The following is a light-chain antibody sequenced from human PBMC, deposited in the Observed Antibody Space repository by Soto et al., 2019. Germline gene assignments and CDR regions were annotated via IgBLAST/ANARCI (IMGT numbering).Light chain of an antibody. CDR2: KAS. J-gene: IGKJ1*01. CDR3: QQFNTYWT. V-gene: IGKV1-5*03. Sequence: DIQMTQSPSTLSASVGDRATITCRASQSIGRWLAWYQQKPGKAPKLLIYKASSLQSGVPPRFSGSGSGTEFSLTISSLQPDDFATYYCQQFNTYWTFGQGTKVEIK. CDR1: QSIGRW.